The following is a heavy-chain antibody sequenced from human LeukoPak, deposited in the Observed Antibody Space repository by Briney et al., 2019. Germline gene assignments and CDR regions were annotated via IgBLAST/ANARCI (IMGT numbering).Heavy chain of an antibody. D-gene: IGHD6-19*01. Sequence: SETLSLTCAVYGGSFSGYYWSWIRQPPGKGLEWIGEINHSGSTNYNPSLKSRVTISVDTSKNQFSLKLSSVTAADTAVYYCARVAVAGTSHAEYFQHWGQGTLVTVSS. V-gene: IGHV4-34*01. CDR1: GGSFSGYY. J-gene: IGHJ1*01. CDR3: ARVAVAGTSHAEYFQH. CDR2: INHSGST.